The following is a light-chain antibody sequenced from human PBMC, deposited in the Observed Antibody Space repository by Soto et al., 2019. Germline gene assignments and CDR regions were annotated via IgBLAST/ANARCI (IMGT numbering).Light chain of an antibody. CDR3: QQFSSYPLT. CDR1: QSVSSN. CDR2: DAS. J-gene: IGKJ4*01. V-gene: IGKV3-20*01. Sequence: EKVMTQSPATLSVSQGERATLSCRASQSVSSNLAWYQQKPGQAPRLLIYDASSRATGIPDRFSGGGSGTDFTLTISRLEPEDFAVYYCQQFSSYPLTFGGGTKVDIK.